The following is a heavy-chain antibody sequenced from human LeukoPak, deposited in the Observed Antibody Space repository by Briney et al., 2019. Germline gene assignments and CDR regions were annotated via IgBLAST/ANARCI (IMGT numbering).Heavy chain of an antibody. D-gene: IGHD6-19*01. V-gene: IGHV4-30-2*01. CDR2: IYHSGST. Sequence: SQTLSLTCTVSGGSISSGGYYWSWIRQPPGKGLEWIGYIYHSGSTYYNPSLKSRVTISVDRSKNQFSLKLSSVTAADTAVYYCASSVAVAGKVLYYFDYWGQGTLVTVSS. J-gene: IGHJ4*02. CDR1: GGSISSGGYY. CDR3: ASSVAVAGKVLYYFDY.